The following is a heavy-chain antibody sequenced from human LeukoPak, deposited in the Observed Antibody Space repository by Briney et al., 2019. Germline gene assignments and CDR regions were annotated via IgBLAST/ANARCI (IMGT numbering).Heavy chain of an antibody. Sequence: SETLSLTCAVYGGSFSAYYWTWIRQPPGKGLEWIGEINHGGSTKYNTSITSGVTISIEKTKKKFSWKMSSVTAADTAVYYCARGPSGYSYGPWWFDPWGQGTLVTVSS. J-gene: IGHJ5*02. CDR1: GGSFSAYY. V-gene: IGHV4-34*01. D-gene: IGHD5-18*01. CDR2: INHGGST. CDR3: ARGPSGYSYGPWWFDP.